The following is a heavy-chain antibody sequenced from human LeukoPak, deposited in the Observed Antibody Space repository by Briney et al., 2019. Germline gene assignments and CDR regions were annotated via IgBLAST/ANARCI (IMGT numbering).Heavy chain of an antibody. J-gene: IGHJ4*02. Sequence: KASETLSLTCAVYGGSFSGYYWSWIRQPPGKGLEWIGEINHSGSTNYNPSLKSRVTISVDTSKNQFSLKLSSVTAADTAVYYCARARYYYDSSGPILSWGQGTLVTVSS. V-gene: IGHV4-34*01. CDR3: ARARYYYDSSGPILS. CDR2: INHSGST. D-gene: IGHD3-22*01. CDR1: GGSFSGYY.